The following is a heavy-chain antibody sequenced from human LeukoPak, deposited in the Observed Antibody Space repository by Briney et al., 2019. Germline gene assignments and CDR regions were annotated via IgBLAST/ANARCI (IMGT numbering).Heavy chain of an antibody. V-gene: IGHV1-18*01. D-gene: IGHD2-2*01. Sequence: GASVKVSCKASGYTLTSYGISWVRQAPGQGLEWMGWISAYNGNTNYAQKLQGRVTMTTDTSTSTAYMELRSLRSDDTAVYYCARDDIVVVPAAPLDMGVWGKGTTVTVSS. J-gene: IGHJ6*03. CDR2: ISAYNGNT. CDR3: ARDDIVVVPAAPLDMGV. CDR1: GYTLTSYG.